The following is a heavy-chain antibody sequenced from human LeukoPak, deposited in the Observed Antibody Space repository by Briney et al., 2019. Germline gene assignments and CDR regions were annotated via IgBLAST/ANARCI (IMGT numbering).Heavy chain of an antibody. D-gene: IGHD2-2*01. J-gene: IGHJ4*02. CDR3: ARRMPGSLDY. Sequence: QXPGQGLEWVAFISYDGSNKYYTDSVKGRFTISRDNSKNTLYLQMDSLTTEDTAVYYCARRMPGSLDYWGQGTLVTVSS. V-gene: IGHV3-30*04. CDR2: ISYDGSNK.